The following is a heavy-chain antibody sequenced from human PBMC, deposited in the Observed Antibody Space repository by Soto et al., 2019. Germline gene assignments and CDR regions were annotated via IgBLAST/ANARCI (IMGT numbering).Heavy chain of an antibody. J-gene: IGHJ5*02. CDR2: INPKSDDT. CDR3: ARKHSLDYIRWGLDP. D-gene: IGHD4-4*01. CDR1: GYPFSDNQ. Sequence: ASVKVSCKASGYPFSDNQIHWLRRAPGQGLEWMGRINPKSDDTNYAQKFQGRVTMTRDTSIDTAYLELTGLTSDDTATYYCARKHSLDYIRWGLDPWGQGTLVNRLL. V-gene: IGHV1-2*02.